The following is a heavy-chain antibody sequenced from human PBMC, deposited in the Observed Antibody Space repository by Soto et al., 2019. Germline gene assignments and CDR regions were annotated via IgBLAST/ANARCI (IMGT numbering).Heavy chain of an antibody. D-gene: IGHD6-25*01. Sequence: GVSLRLSCAASGFPFGENAMSWVRQAPGKGLEWVSGISDSGATTYYADSVRGRFTISRDNSKNTLYLQMKSLRAEDSASYYCAKEDTSSGSLDYWGQGALVPVSS. V-gene: IGHV3-23*01. CDR2: ISDSGATT. CDR1: GFPFGENA. CDR3: AKEDTSSGSLDY. J-gene: IGHJ4*02.